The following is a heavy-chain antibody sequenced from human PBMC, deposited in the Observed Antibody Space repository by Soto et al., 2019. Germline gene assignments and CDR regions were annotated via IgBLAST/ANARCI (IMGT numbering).Heavy chain of an antibody. CDR1: GGSVSSGSYY. CDR3: ARGYDVLGY. D-gene: IGHD5-12*01. J-gene: IGHJ4*02. V-gene: IGHV4-61*01. Sequence: QVQLQESGPGLVKPSETLSLTCTVSGGSVSSGSYYWSWIRQPPGKGLEWIGYIYYSGSANYNPSLESRVTISLDTSKNQFSLRLTSVTAADTAVYYCARGYDVLGYWGQGTLVTVSS. CDR2: IYYSGSA.